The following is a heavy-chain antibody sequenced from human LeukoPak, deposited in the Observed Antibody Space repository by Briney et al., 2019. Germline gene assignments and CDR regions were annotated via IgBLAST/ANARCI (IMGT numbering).Heavy chain of an antibody. J-gene: IGHJ4*02. V-gene: IGHV3-23*01. Sequence: GGSLRLSCAASGFTFSGYTMSWVRQAPRKGLEWVSAVSGSGDKTYYADSVKGRFTISRDNSKGTLYLQMNSLGAEDTALYYCARDFYDSSGYYYDYWGQGTLVTVSS. CDR2: VSGSGDKT. CDR3: ARDFYDSSGYYYDY. D-gene: IGHD3-22*01. CDR1: GFTFSGYT.